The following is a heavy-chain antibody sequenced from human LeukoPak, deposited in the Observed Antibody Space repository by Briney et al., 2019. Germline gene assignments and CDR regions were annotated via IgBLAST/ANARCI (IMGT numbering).Heavy chain of an antibody. Sequence: SETLSLTCAVYGGSFSGYYWSWIRQPPGKGLEWIGEINHSGSTNYNPSLKSRGTISVDTSKNQFSLKLSSVTAADTAVYYCARGIITGTPRYYYYMDVWGKGTTVTVSS. CDR2: INHSGST. J-gene: IGHJ6*03. V-gene: IGHV4-34*01. CDR1: GGSFSGYY. CDR3: ARGIITGTPRYYYYMDV. D-gene: IGHD1-20*01.